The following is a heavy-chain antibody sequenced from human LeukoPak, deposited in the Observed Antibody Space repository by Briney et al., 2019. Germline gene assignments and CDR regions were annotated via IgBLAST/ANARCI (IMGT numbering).Heavy chain of an antibody. Sequence: ASVKVSCKASGGTFSSYAISWVRQAPGQGLEWMGGIIPIFGTANYAQKLQGRVTMTTDTSTSTAYMELRSLRSDDTAVYYCARESGSYYAGAFDYWGQGTLVTVSS. CDR2: IIPIFGTA. CDR1: GGTFSSYA. J-gene: IGHJ4*02. D-gene: IGHD1-26*01. CDR3: ARESGSYYAGAFDY. V-gene: IGHV1-69*05.